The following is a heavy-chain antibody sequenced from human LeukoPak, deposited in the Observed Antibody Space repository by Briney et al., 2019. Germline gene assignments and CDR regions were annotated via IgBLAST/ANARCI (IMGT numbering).Heavy chain of an antibody. D-gene: IGHD3-22*01. V-gene: IGHV1-3*01. J-gene: IGHJ4*02. CDR2: IDGGSGNT. Sequence: ASVKVSCKASGYTFTDYTMHWLRQAPGQRLDWMGWIDGGSGNTKYSPEFQGRVTITRDTSASTAYMELSSLRSEDTAVYYCANPRYDSSGYYYVDWGQGTLVTVSS. CDR1: GYTFTDYT. CDR3: ANPRYDSSGYYYVD.